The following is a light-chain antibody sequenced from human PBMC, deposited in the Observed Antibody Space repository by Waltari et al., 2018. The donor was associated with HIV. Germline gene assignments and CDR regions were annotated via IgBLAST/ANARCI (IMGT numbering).Light chain of an antibody. V-gene: IGKV1-33*01. CDR3: QQYENLPLT. CDR2: DAS. CDR1: QDKPNY. J-gene: IGKJ4*01. Sequence: DIQMTQSPSSLSASVGDRVTITRQANQDKPNYLNWYQQKPGNAPKLLIYDASNLEIGVPARFSGSGSGKEFTFTISSLQPEDIATYYCQQYENLPLTFGGGTKVEIK.